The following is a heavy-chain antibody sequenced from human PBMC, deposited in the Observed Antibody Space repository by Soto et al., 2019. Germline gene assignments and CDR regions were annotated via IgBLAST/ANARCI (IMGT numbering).Heavy chain of an antibody. D-gene: IGHD3-10*01. V-gene: IGHV1-46*01. J-gene: IGHJ4*02. CDR1: GYTFTSYY. CDR3: ARARGLHYGSGPYFDY. CDR2: INPSGGST. Sequence: ASVKVSCKASGYTFTSYYMHWVRQAPGQGLEWMGIINPSGGSTSYAQKFQGRVTMTRDTSTSTVYMELSSLRSEDTAVYYCARARGLHYGSGPYFDYWGQGTLVTVSS.